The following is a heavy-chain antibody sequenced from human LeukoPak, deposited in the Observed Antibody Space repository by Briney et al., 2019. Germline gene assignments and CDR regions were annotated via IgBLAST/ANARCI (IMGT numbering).Heavy chain of an antibody. V-gene: IGHV3-23*01. CDR1: GFTFSSYA. Sequence: GESLRLSCAASGFTFSSYAMSWVRQAPGKGLKWVSAISGSGGSTYYADSVKGRFTISRDNPKNTLYLQMNSLRAEDTAVYYCARAYSSSWYDAFDTWGQGTMVTVSS. CDR2: ISGSGGST. J-gene: IGHJ3*02. CDR3: ARAYSSSWYDAFDT. D-gene: IGHD6-13*01.